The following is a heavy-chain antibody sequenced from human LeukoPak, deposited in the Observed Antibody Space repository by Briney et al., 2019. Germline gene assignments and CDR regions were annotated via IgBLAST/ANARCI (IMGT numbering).Heavy chain of an antibody. Sequence: SETLSLTCTVSGGSISSGDYYWSWIRQPPGKGLEWIVYIYYSGSTYYNPSLKSRVTISVDTSKNQFSLKLSSVTAADTAVYYCARLVATIYNWFDPWGQGTLVTVSS. CDR3: ARLVATIYNWFDP. J-gene: IGHJ5*02. CDR1: GGSISSGDYY. CDR2: IYYSGST. V-gene: IGHV4-30-4*01. D-gene: IGHD5-12*01.